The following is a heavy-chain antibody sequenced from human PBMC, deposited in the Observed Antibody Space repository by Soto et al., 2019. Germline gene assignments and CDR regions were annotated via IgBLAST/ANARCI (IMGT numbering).Heavy chain of an antibody. Sequence: LSLTCTVSGGSISSYYWSWIRQPPGKGLEWIGYIYYSGSTNYNPSLKSRVTISVDTSKNQFSLKLSSVTAADTAVYYCARGSGYCSSTSCYKRDYYYYGMDVWRQGTTVTVSS. CDR1: GGSISSYY. D-gene: IGHD2-2*02. V-gene: IGHV4-59*01. J-gene: IGHJ6*02. CDR3: ARGSGYCSSTSCYKRDYYYYGMDV. CDR2: IYYSGST.